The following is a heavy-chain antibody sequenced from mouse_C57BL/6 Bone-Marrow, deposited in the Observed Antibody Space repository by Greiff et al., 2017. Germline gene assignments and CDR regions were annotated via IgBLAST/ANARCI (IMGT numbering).Heavy chain of an antibody. CDR1: GFTFSDYG. CDR2: ISSGSSTI. D-gene: IGHD2-4*01. V-gene: IGHV5-17*01. CDR3: ARDDYDGAAWFAY. J-gene: IGHJ3*01. Sequence: DVQLVESGGGLVKPGGSLKLSCAASGFTFSDYGMHWVRQAPEKGLEWVAYISSGSSTIYYADTVKGRFTISRDNAKNTLFLQMTSLRSEDTAMCYCARDDYDGAAWFAYWGQGTLVTVSA.